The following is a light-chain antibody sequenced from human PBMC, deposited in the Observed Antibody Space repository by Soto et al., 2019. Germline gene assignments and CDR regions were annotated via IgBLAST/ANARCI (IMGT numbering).Light chain of an antibody. CDR3: QQYSISPWT. V-gene: IGKV3-20*01. Sequence: EIGLTQSPGTLSLSPGERATLSCRASQSVSSSYLAWYQQKPGQAPRLLIYGASSRATGIPDRFSGSGSGPDFTLTISRLEPEDFAVYYCQQYSISPWTFGQGTKVQIK. J-gene: IGKJ1*01. CDR1: QSVSSSY. CDR2: GAS.